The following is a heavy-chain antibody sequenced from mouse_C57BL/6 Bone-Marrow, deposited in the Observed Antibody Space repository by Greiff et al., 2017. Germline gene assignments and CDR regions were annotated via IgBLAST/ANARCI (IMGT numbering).Heavy chain of an antibody. J-gene: IGHJ2*01. CDR3: ATYYSYHFDY. D-gene: IGHD2-12*01. V-gene: IGHV5-4*03. Sequence: EVTLVESGGGLVKPGGSLKLSCAASGFTFSSYAMSWVRQTPDTRLAWVATISDGGSYTYYPDNVKGRFTVSRENAKYNLYLQMSHLKSEDTAMYYCATYYSYHFDYWGQGTTLTVSS. CDR1: GFTFSSYA. CDR2: ISDGGSYT.